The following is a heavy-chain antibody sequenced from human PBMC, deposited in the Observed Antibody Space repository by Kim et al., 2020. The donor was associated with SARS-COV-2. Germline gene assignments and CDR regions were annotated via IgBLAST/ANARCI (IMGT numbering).Heavy chain of an antibody. CDR3: ARVVVPAAISGWFDP. Sequence: GESLKISCKGSGYSFTSYWIGWVRQMPGKGLEWMGIIYPGDSDTRYSPSFQGQVTISADKSISTAYLQWSSLKASDTAMYYCARVVVPAAISGWFDPWGQGTLVTVSS. V-gene: IGHV5-51*01. J-gene: IGHJ5*02. CDR2: IYPGDSDT. D-gene: IGHD2-2*02. CDR1: GYSFTSYW.